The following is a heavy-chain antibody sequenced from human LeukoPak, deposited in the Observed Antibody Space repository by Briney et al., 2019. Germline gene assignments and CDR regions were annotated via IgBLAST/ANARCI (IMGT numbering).Heavy chain of an antibody. CDR1: GFNFGSYY. D-gene: IGHD2-8*02. CDR2: ISDSGGSI. Sequence: PGGSLRLSCAASGFNFGSYYMTWVRQAPGKGLEWVSVISDSGGSIYYADSVKGRFTVSRDNSRNTLYLQMNSLRAEDTAFYYCAKKIGTGPGHNWFDPWGQGTLVTVSS. J-gene: IGHJ5*02. CDR3: AKKIGTGPGHNWFDP. V-gene: IGHV3-23*01.